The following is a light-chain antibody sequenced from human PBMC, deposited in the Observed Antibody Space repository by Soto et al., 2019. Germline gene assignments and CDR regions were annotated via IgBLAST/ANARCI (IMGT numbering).Light chain of an antibody. CDR3: SSYAGSNNFV. J-gene: IGLJ1*01. CDR2: EVD. Sequence: QLVLTQPASVSGSPGQSITISCTGTSSDVGTYNLVSWYQQHPGRAPKLIIYEVDSRTSGISDRFSGSKSGNTASLTVSGLQAEDEADYYCSSYAGSNNFVFGTGTKVTVL. CDR1: SSDVGTYNL. V-gene: IGLV2-23*02.